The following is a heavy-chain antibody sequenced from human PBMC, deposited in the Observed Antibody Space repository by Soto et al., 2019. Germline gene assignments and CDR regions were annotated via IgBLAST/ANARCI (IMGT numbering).Heavy chain of an antibody. CDR3: ARGRDGNYVCGSYRAFDY. V-gene: IGHV4-61*01. Sequence: PSETLSLTCTVSGGSVSSGSYYWSWIRQPPGKGLEWIGYIYYSGSTNYNPSLKSRVTISVDTSKNQFSLKLSSVTAADTAVYYCARGRDGNYVCGSYRAFDYWGQGTLVTVSS. CDR1: GGSVSSGSYY. CDR2: IYYSGST. D-gene: IGHD3-16*02. J-gene: IGHJ4*02.